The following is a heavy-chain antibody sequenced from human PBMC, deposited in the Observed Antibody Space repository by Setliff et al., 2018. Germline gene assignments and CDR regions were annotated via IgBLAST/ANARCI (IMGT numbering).Heavy chain of an antibody. Sequence: GGSLRLSCATSGITFSNYGMQWVRQAPGKGPEWVAFTRYDGSSKYHADSVKGRFTISRDNSKNTLYLQMTSLRADDTAVYYCVKDPSVYGADSGSIWGQGTMVTVSS. CDR2: TRYDGSSK. V-gene: IGHV3-30*02. CDR3: VKDPSVYGADSGSI. D-gene: IGHD2-21*02. CDR1: GITFSNYG. J-gene: IGHJ3*02.